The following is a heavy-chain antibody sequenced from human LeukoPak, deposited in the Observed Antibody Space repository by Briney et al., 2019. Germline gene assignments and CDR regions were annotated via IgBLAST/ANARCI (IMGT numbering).Heavy chain of an antibody. CDR1: GFTFRSYR. Sequence: PGGSLRLSCAASGFTFRSYRMSWVRQAPGKGLEWVANIKEDANEEYYVDSVRGRFIISRDNAKNSLFLQMYSLRADDTAVYYCARAGYCTSNSCYSPNFYYMDVWGQGTTVTVSS. CDR3: ARAGYCTSNSCYSPNFYYMDV. J-gene: IGHJ6*03. CDR2: IKEDANEE. V-gene: IGHV3-7*01. D-gene: IGHD2-2*01.